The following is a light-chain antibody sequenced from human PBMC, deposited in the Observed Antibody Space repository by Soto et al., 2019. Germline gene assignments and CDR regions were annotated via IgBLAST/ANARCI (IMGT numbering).Light chain of an antibody. CDR1: RSKIGAGYD. V-gene: IGLV1-40*01. CDR2: GNS. CDR3: QSYDSSLSGYV. J-gene: IGLJ1*01. Sequence: SVLTPPPSVSGAPGQRGTISRTGSRSKIGAGYDVHWYQQLPGTAPKLLIYGNSNRPSGVPDRFSGSKSGTSASLAITGLQAEDEADYYCQSYDSSLSGYVFGTGTKDTVL.